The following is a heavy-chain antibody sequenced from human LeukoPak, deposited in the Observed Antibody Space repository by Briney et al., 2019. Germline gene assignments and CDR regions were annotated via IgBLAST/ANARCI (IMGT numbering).Heavy chain of an antibody. CDR2: IKQDRSEK. CDR1: GFTFSSSW. Sequence: GGSLTLSSAASGFTFSSSWMRWARQAAGKGLEWAANIKQDRSEKYYVDSVKGRFTISRDNAKNSLYLQMNSLRAEDTAVYYCASHDYYDSSGYYAFDIWGQGTMVTVSS. D-gene: IGHD3-22*01. V-gene: IGHV3-7*01. CDR3: ASHDYYDSSGYYAFDI. J-gene: IGHJ3*02.